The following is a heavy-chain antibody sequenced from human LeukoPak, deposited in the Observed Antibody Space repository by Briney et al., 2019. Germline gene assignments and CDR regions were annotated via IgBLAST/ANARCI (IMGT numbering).Heavy chain of an antibody. CDR3: ARGRDSSGYYFWFDP. J-gene: IGHJ5*02. CDR1: GGSFSGYY. V-gene: IGHV4-34*01. CDR2: IKHSGST. Sequence: PSETLSLTCAVYGGSFSGYYWSWIRQPPGKGLEWIGEIKHSGSTNYNPSLKSRVTISVDTSKNQFSLKLSSVTAADTAVYYCARGRDSSGYYFWFDPWGQGTLVSVSS. D-gene: IGHD3-22*01.